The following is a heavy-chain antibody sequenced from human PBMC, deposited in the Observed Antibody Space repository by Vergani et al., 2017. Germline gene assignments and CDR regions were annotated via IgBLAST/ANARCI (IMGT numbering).Heavy chain of an antibody. D-gene: IGHD4/OR15-4a*01. CDR1: GGSISSGGYY. Sequence: QVQLQESGPGLVKPSQTLSLTCTVSGGSISSGGYYWSWIRQPPGKGLEWIGEINHSGSTNYNPSLKSRVTISVDTSKNQFSLKLSSVAAADTAVYYCARGRGATGGTNWGQGTLVTVSS. CDR2: INHSGST. CDR3: ARGRGATGGTN. J-gene: IGHJ4*02. V-gene: IGHV4-31*03.